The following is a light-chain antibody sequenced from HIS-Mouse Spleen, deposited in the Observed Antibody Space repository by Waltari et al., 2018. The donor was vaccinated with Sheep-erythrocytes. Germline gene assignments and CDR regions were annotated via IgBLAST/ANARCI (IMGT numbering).Light chain of an antibody. CDR3: QQYYSTPLT. Sequence: DIAMTQSPDSLAVSPGERATINCKSSQSVLYSSNNKNYLAWYQQKPGQPPKLLIYWASTRESGVPDRFSGSGSGTDFTLTISSLQAEDVAVYYCQQYYSTPLTFGGGTKVEIK. CDR1: QSVLYSSNNKNY. CDR2: WAS. V-gene: IGKV4-1*01. J-gene: IGKJ4*01.